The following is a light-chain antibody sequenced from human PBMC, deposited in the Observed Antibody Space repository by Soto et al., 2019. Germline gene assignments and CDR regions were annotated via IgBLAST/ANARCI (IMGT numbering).Light chain of an antibody. CDR1: QSVSNNY. CDR2: GAS. J-gene: IGKJ1*01. Sequence: EVLFAQSRRTLSLSPVALAPLSFRASQSVSNNYLAWYQQKPGQAPRLLIYGASNRATGIPDRFSGSGSGTDFTLTISRLEPEDFAVYYCQQYGSSGTFGQGTKVDIK. V-gene: IGKV3-20*01. CDR3: QQYGSSGT.